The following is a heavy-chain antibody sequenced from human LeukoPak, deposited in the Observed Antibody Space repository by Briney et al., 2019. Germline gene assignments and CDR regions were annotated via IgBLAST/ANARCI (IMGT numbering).Heavy chain of an antibody. CDR1: GFTFDDYA. CDR2: ISWNSGSI. J-gene: IGHJ4*02. CDR3: AKGPSRGIVVAPFDY. D-gene: IGHD3-22*01. Sequence: PGGSLRLSCEASGFTFDDYAMHWVRQAPGKGLEWVSGISWNSGSIVYADSVKGRFTISRDNAKNSLYLQMNSLRAEDTALYYCAKGPSRGIVVAPFDYWGQGTLVTVSS. V-gene: IGHV3-9*01.